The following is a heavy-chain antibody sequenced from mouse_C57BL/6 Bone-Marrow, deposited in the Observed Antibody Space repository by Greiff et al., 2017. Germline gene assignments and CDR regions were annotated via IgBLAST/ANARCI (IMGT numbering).Heavy chain of an antibody. D-gene: IGHD2-3*01. CDR2: IDPSDSYT. J-gene: IGHJ3*01. CDR3: AREVSYDGLLAY. CDR1: GYTFTSYW. V-gene: IGHV1-69*01. Sequence: QVQLQQPGAELVMPGASVKLSCKASGYTFTSYWMHWVKQRPGQGLEWIGEIDPSDSYTNYNQKFKGKSTLTVDQSSSTAYMQLSSLTSEDSAVYYCAREVSYDGLLAYWGQGTLVTVSA.